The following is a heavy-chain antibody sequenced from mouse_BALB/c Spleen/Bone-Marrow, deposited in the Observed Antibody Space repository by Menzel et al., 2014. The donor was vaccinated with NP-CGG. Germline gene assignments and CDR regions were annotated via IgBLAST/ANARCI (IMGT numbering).Heavy chain of an antibody. J-gene: IGHJ1*01. Sequence: EVQRVESGPELVKPGASVKISCKASGYSFTGYFMNWVKQSHGKSLEWIGRINPYNGDTFYNQKFKGKATLTVDKSSSTAHMELLGLTSEDSAVYYCGRSGYYGSSYFDVWGAGTTVTISS. CDR2: INPYNGDT. CDR3: GRSGYYGSSYFDV. D-gene: IGHD1-1*01. CDR1: GYSFTGYF. V-gene: IGHV1-37*01.